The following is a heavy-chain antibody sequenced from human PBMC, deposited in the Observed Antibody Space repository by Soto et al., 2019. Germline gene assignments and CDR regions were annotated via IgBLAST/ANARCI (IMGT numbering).Heavy chain of an antibody. J-gene: IGHJ6*02. Sequence: SETLSLTCTVSGGSISSSSYYWGWIRQPPGKGLEWIGSIYYSGSTYYNPSLKSRVTISVDTSKNQFSLKLSSVTAADTAVYYCARRPKSIAAPPWHLIAGATYCYYGMDVWGQGTTVTVSS. D-gene: IGHD6-6*01. CDR3: ARRPKSIAAPPWHLIAGATYCYYGMDV. V-gene: IGHV4-39*01. CDR1: GGSISSSSYY. CDR2: IYYSGST.